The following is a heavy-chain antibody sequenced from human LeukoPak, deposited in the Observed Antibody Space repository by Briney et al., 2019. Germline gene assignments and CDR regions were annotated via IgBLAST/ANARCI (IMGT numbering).Heavy chain of an antibody. CDR2: IKSKTDGGTT. V-gene: IGHV3-15*01. CDR1: GFTFSNAW. Sequence: GGSLRLSCAASGFTFSNAWMSWVRQAPGKGLEWVGRIKSKTDGGTTDYAAPVKGRFTISRDDSKNTLYLKMNSLKTEDTAVYYCTTDLEYSTYVGVDHWGQGTLVTVSS. D-gene: IGHD6-6*01. CDR3: TTDLEYSTYVGVDH. J-gene: IGHJ4*02.